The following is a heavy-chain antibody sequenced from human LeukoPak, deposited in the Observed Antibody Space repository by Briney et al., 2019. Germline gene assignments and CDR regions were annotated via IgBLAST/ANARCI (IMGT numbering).Heavy chain of an antibody. CDR1: GFTFSSYS. CDR2: ISSSSTI. Sequence: GGSLRLSCAASGFTFSSYSMNWVRQAPGKGLEWVSYISSSSTIYYADSVKGRFTISRDNAKNSLYLQMNSLRAEDTAVYYCARESFAARRDWGQGTLVTVSS. CDR3: ARESFAARRD. D-gene: IGHD6-6*01. V-gene: IGHV3-48*01. J-gene: IGHJ4*02.